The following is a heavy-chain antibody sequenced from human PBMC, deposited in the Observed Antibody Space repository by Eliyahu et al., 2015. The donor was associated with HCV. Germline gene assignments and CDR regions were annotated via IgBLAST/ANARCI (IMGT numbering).Heavy chain of an antibody. V-gene: IGHV4-34*01. J-gene: IGHJ6*02. CDR1: GGSFSGYY. Sequence: QVQLQQWGAGLLKPSETLSLTXAVXGGSFSGYYWSWIRQPPGKGLEWIGEXNHSGSTNYNPSLKSRVTISVDTSKNQFSLKLSSVTAADTAVYYCARGDVVVVSGGVNYYYYYGMDVWGQGTTVTVSS. D-gene: IGHD2-15*01. CDR3: ARGDVVVVSGGVNYYYYYGMDV. CDR2: XNHSGST.